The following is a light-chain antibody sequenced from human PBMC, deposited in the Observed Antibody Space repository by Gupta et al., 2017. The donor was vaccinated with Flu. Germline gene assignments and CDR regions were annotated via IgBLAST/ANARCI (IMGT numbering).Light chain of an antibody. Sequence: SALTQPRSVSGSPGQSVTITRTGTSSDVGAYNHVSWYQHHPGKAPKILICDVNQWPSGAPDRFSGSKSGNTASLTISGLQAEDEADYYCCSYAGPYTYVFGTGTKVTVL. CDR2: DVN. J-gene: IGLJ1*01. V-gene: IGLV2-11*01. CDR3: CSYAGPYTYV. CDR1: SSDVGAYNH.